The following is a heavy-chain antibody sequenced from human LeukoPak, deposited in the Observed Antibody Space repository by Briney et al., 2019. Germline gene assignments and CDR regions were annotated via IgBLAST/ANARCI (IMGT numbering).Heavy chain of an antibody. V-gene: IGHV3-74*01. D-gene: IGHD3-16*01. CDR3: ANGAFRLYYIDV. J-gene: IGHJ6*03. CDR2: NTDGSST. Sequence: GGSLRLSCAASGFTFSSYWMHWVRQAPGKGLVWVSRNTDGSSTNYADSVKGRFTISRDNAKNTVYLQMDSLRADDTAVYYCANGAFRLYYIDVWGKGTTVTVSS. CDR1: GFTFSSYW.